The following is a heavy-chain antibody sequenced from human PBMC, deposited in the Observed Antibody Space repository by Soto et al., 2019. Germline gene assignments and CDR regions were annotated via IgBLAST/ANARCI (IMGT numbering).Heavy chain of an antibody. Sequence: GGSLRLSCAASGFTFSSYGMHWVRQAPGKGLEWVAVISYDGSNKYYADFVKGRFTISRDNSKNTLYLQMNSLRAEDTAVYYCAKEYYYDSSGYYYARAYYYYYGMDVWGQGTTVTVSS. CDR3: AKEYYYDSSGYYYARAYYYYYGMDV. J-gene: IGHJ6*02. CDR1: GFTFSSYG. D-gene: IGHD3-22*01. V-gene: IGHV3-30*18. CDR2: ISYDGSNK.